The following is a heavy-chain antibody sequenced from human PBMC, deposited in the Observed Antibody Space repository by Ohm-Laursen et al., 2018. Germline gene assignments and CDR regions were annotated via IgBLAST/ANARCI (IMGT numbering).Heavy chain of an antibody. Sequence: SLRLSCTATGFTFSYYTMHWVRQAPGKGLEWVAVMWSTGNPQYYPASLKGRFTISRDNSNNTLFLQMNSVRADDTAVYYCARDGYGYGAHWYLDLWGRGTQVTV. D-gene: IGHD5-18*01. V-gene: IGHV3-33*01. CDR3: ARDGYGYGAHWYLDL. CDR1: GFTFSYYT. CDR2: MWSTGNPQ. J-gene: IGHJ2*01.